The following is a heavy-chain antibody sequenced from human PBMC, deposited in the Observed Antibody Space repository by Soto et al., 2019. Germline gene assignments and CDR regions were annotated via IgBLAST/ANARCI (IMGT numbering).Heavy chain of an antibody. CDR1: GGTFSSYA. J-gene: IGHJ4*02. CDR3: ARVGGTGGYTYGLDY. V-gene: IGHV1-69*06. CDR2: IIPVFGTG. Sequence: QVQLVQSGAEVKKPGSSVKVSCNASGGTFSSYAISWVRQAPGQGLEWMGGIIPVFGTGIYAQKFQGRVTITADKSTNTAYMELSSLRSEDTAVYFCARVGGTGGYTYGLDYWGQGTLVTVSS. D-gene: IGHD5-18*01.